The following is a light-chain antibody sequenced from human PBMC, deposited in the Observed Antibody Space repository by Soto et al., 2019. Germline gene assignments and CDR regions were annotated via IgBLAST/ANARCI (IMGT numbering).Light chain of an antibody. CDR3: QHHNDWVKT. CDR2: YAS. J-gene: IGKJ2*01. V-gene: IGKV3D-15*01. CDR1: QSVDNK. Sequence: EIVMTQSPATLSVSPGERATLSSRGSQSVDNKLAWYQQKPGQAPRLLIYYASTRATGVPARFSGSGSGTEFTLTISSLQSEDFAVYYCQHHNDWVKTFGQGTKLEI.